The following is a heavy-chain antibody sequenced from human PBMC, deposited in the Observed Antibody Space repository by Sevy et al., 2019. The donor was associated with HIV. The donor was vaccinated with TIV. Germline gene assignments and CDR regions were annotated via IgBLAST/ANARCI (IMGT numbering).Heavy chain of an antibody. CDR2: IYYSGST. J-gene: IGHJ6*02. D-gene: IGHD1-26*01. Sequence: SETLSLTCTVSGGSISSGDYYWSWIRQPPGKGLEWIGYIYYSGSTYYNPSLKSRVTISVDTSKNQFSLKLSSVTAADTAVYYCARDQAPREPRYYYGMDVWGQGTTVTVSS. CDR1: GGSISSGDYY. V-gene: IGHV4-30-4*01. CDR3: ARDQAPREPRYYYGMDV.